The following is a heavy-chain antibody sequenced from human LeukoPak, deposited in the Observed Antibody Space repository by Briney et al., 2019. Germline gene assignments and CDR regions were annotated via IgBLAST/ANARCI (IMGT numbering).Heavy chain of an antibody. CDR3: ARAPFGELFEYYFDY. Sequence: SETLSLTCTVSGGSISSYYWSWIRQPPGKGLEWVGYIYYSGSTNYNPSLKSRVTISVDTSKNQFSLKLSSVTAADTAVYYCARAPFGELFEYYFDYWGQGTLVTVSS. CDR2: IYYSGST. J-gene: IGHJ4*02. D-gene: IGHD3-10*01. V-gene: IGHV4-59*01. CDR1: GGSISSYY.